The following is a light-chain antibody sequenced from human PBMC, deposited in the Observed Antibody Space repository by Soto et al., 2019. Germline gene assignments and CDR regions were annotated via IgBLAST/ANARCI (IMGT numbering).Light chain of an antibody. V-gene: IGLV2-8*01. CDR3: SSYAGNNMRV. J-gene: IGLJ1*01. CDR2: EVS. Sequence: QSALTQPPSASGSLGQSVTISCAGTSSDVGAYDFVSCYQRHPDKVPKLIIYEVSNRPSGVPDRFSGSKSGNTASLTVSGLQAEDEAEYYCSSYAGNNMRVFGTGTKLTVL. CDR1: SSDVGAYDF.